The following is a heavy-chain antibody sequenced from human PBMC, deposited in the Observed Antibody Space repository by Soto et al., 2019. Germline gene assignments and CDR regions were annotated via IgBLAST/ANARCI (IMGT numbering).Heavy chain of an antibody. CDR2: ISSSSSYI. D-gene: IGHD3-16*02. CDR3: ARDFSGKDSGIWGSYRSHWWFDP. V-gene: IGHV3-21*01. Sequence: EVQLVESGGGLVKPGGSLRLSCAASGFTFSSYSMNWVRQAPGKGLEWVSSISSSSSYIYYADSVKGRFTISRENAKNTLYLQMNSLRAEDTAVYYCARDFSGKDSGIWGSYRSHWWFDPWGQGTLVTVSS. J-gene: IGHJ5*02. CDR1: GFTFSSYS.